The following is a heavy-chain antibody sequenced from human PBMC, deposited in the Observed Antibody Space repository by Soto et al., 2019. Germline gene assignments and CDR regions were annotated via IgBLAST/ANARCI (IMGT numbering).Heavy chain of an antibody. D-gene: IGHD3-16*01. J-gene: IGHJ3*02. CDR2: IKPDGSGE. CDR1: GLTFSNSW. CDR3: LGGGI. Sequence: QAAESGEGLVQPGGSLRLYCVASGLTFSNSWMNWVRQAPGQGLEWVANIKPDGSGEYYVDSVKGRFSISRDNAKNALYLQMNSLRVDDTAMYYCLGGGIWGQGTMVTVSS. V-gene: IGHV3-7*02.